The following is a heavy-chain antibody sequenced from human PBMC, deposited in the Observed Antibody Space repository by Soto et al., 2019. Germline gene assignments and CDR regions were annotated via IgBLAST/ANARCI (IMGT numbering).Heavy chain of an antibody. CDR1: GESFSGYI. CDR3: ARQIAAAGTHDPDFDY. Sequence: SETLSLTCAVYGESFSGYIWTWIRQTPGKGLQWIGQINHSGSTYYNPSLKSRVTISVDTSKNQFSLKLSSVTAADTAVYYCARQIAAAGTHDPDFDYWGQGTLVTVSS. CDR2: INHSGST. D-gene: IGHD6-13*01. J-gene: IGHJ4*02. V-gene: IGHV4-34*01.